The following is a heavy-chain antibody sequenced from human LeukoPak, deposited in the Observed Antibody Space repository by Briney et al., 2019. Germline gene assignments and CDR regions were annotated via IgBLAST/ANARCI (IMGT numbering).Heavy chain of an antibody. D-gene: IGHD5-18*01. CDR2: IYYSGST. CDR1: GGSISSSSYY. CDR3: FAQPKPPSKYSYGYYYYYYMDV. Sequence: SETLSLTCTVSGGSISSSSYYWGWIRQPPGKGLEWIGSIYYSGSTYYNPSLKSRVTISVDTSKNQFSLKLSSVTAADTAVYYCFAQPKPPSKYSYGYYYYYYMDVWGKGTTVTISS. J-gene: IGHJ6*03. V-gene: IGHV4-39*01.